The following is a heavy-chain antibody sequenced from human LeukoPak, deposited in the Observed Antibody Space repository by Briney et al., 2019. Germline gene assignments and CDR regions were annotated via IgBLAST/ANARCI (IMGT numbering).Heavy chain of an antibody. CDR3: ASVWPVDYHSLD. CDR1: GYTFTGYF. Sequence: ASVKVSCKASGYTFTGYFMHWVRQAPGQGLEWMGWINPNSGGTRYAQMFQGRVTLTIDTSISTAYMELSGLTSDDTATYYCASVWPVDYHSLDWGQGTLVTVSS. CDR2: INPNSGGT. V-gene: IGHV1-2*02. J-gene: IGHJ4*02. D-gene: IGHD4-23*01.